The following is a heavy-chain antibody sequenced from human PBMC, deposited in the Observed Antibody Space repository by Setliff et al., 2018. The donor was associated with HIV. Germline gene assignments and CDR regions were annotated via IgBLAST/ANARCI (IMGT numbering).Heavy chain of an antibody. V-gene: IGHV1-18*01. D-gene: IGHD2-8*01. CDR2: ISAYNGNT. J-gene: IGHJ3*02. CDR1: GYTFTSYG. CDR3: ASKVYCTNGICLDAFDI. Sequence: ASVKVSCKASGYTFTSYGISWVRQAPGQGLEWMGWISAYNGNTNYAQKLQGRVTMTTDTSTSTAYMELSRLRSDDTAVYYCASKVYCTNGICLDAFDIWGQGTKVTVSS.